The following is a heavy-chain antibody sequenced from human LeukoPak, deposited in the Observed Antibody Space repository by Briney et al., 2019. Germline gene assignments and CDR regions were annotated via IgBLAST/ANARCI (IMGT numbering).Heavy chain of an antibody. J-gene: IGHJ4*02. D-gene: IGHD2-2*01. CDR2: IYSGGST. V-gene: IGHV3-66*01. Sequence: SGGSLRLSCAASGFTVSSNHMSWVRQAPGKGLEWVSVIYSGGSTYYADSVKGRFTISRDNSKNTLYLQMNSLRAEDTAVYYCARVRNQLGDYWGQGTLVTVSS. CDR3: ARVRNQLGDY. CDR1: GFTVSSNH.